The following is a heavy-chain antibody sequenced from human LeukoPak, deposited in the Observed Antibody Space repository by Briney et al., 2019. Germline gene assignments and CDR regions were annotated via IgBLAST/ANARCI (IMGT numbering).Heavy chain of an antibody. CDR3: ARNPRERRDTYFHHMDV. CDR2: ISADNGNT. Sequence: ASVKVSCKASGYTFSNYGISWVRQAPGQGLEWMCCISADNGNTNYAKKVQGRVTMTTDTSTSTVYMEVRSLRSDDTAVYYCARNPRERRDTYFHHMDVWGKGTTVTVSS. V-gene: IGHV1-18*01. J-gene: IGHJ6*03. CDR1: GYTFSNYG. D-gene: IGHD1-26*01.